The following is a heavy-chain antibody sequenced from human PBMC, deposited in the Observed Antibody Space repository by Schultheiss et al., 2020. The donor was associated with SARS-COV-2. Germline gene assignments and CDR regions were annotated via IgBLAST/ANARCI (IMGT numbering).Heavy chain of an antibody. V-gene: IGHV3-21*01. Sequence: GGSLRLSCTASGFTFGDYAMSWVRQAPGKGLEWVSSISSSSSYIYYADSVKGRFTISRDNAKNTLYLQMNSLRAEDTAVYYCARDARPWGQGTLVTVSS. CDR2: ISSSSSYI. J-gene: IGHJ5*02. CDR3: ARDARP. CDR1: GFTFGDYA.